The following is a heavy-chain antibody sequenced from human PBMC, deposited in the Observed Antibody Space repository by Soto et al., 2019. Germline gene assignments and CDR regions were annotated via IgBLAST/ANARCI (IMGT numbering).Heavy chain of an antibody. CDR3: AREGSNYGGGGCYSFQH. CDR2: ISAYNGNT. Sequence: ASVKVSCKASGYTFTSYGISWVRQAPGQGLEWMGWISAYNGNTNYAQKLQGRVTMTTDTSTSTAYMELRSLRADDADVYYCAREGSNYGGGGCYSFQHWGQGTLVTVSS. D-gene: IGHD2-21*02. V-gene: IGHV1-18*01. J-gene: IGHJ1*01. CDR1: GYTFTSYG.